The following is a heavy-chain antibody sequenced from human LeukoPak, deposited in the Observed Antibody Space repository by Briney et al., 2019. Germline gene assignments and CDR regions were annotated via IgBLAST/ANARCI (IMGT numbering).Heavy chain of an antibody. CDR3: ARDWCSTTVCFVVSAYMDV. J-gene: IGHJ6*03. CDR1: GFTFSDYN. D-gene: IGHD2/OR15-2a*01. CDR2: ISSSSSTI. Sequence: PGGSLRLSCAASGFTFSDYNMNWVRQSPGKGLEWVSYISSSSSTIYYADSVKGRFTISRDNAKNSLYLQMNSLRAEDTAVYYCARDWCSTTVCFVVSAYMDVWGKGTSVTVSS. V-gene: IGHV3-48*01.